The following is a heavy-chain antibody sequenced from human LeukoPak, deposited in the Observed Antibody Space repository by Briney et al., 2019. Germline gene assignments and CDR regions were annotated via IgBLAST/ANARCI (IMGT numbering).Heavy chain of an antibody. Sequence: KASETLSLTCTVSGGSISSSSYYWGWIRQPPGKGLEWIGSIYYSGSTYYNPSLKSRVTISVDTSKNQFSLKLSSVTAADTAVYYCARAHMGLGFVVVPAALWAFDIWGQGTMVTVSS. CDR1: GGSISSSSYY. CDR3: ARAHMGLGFVVVPAALWAFDI. V-gene: IGHV4-39*07. CDR2: IYYSGST. D-gene: IGHD2-2*01. J-gene: IGHJ3*02.